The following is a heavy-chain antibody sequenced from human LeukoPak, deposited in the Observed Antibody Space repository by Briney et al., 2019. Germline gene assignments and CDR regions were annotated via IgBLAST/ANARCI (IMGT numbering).Heavy chain of an antibody. D-gene: IGHD3-10*01. V-gene: IGHV4-4*07. J-gene: IGHJ6*02. CDR3: AREGDFSVSGGSYNVRYYGMDV. CDR1: GGSISSYY. CDR2: IYASGST. Sequence: SETLSLTCTVSGGSISSYYWSWIRQPAGKGLEWLGRIYASGSTDYNPSLKSRVTLSVDTSKNQFSLKLSSVTAADTAVYYCAREGDFSVSGGSYNVRYYGMDVWGQGTTVTVSS.